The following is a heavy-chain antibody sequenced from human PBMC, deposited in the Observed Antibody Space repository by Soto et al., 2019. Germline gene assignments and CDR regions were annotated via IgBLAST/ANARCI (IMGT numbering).Heavy chain of an antibody. CDR2: IIPIFGTA. Sequence: SVKVSGKASGVTFSSYAISWVRQAPGQGLEWMGGIIPIFGTANYAQKFQGRVTITADKSTSTAYMELSSLRSEDTAMYYCARGEMLRNLIDYWGQGTLVTVSS. CDR1: GVTFSSYA. V-gene: IGHV1-69*06. CDR3: ARGEMLRNLIDY. D-gene: IGHD1-1*01. J-gene: IGHJ4*02.